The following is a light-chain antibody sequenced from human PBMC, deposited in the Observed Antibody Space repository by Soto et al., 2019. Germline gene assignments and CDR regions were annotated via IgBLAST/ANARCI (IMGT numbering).Light chain of an antibody. Sequence: DIQMTQSPSTLAASLGDSVVITCRASQSITTWLAWYQQKPAKAPTLLMYDASTLERGVPSRFSGTGSGTEFTLSIDSLQPDEFATYYCQQYHTSPITFGQGTRLEIK. CDR2: DAS. V-gene: IGKV1-5*01. CDR1: QSITTW. CDR3: QQYHTSPIT. J-gene: IGKJ5*01.